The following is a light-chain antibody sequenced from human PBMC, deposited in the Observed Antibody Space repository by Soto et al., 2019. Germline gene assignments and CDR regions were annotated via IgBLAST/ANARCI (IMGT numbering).Light chain of an antibody. J-gene: IGKJ2*01. CDR2: DAS. CDR3: QQYNTYSYT. CDR1: HSINIW. V-gene: IGKV1-5*01. Sequence: DIQMTQSPSTLSASVGDRVTITCRASHSINIWLAWYQQKAGKAPKLLIYDASTLENRVPLRFSGCGSGTEFTLTISGLQPDDFATYYCQQYNTYSYTFGQGTKLEIK.